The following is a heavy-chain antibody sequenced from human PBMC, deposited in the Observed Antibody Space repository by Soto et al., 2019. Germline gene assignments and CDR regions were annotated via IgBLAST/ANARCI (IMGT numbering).Heavy chain of an antibody. CDR3: ARGSSIAGLYYGMDV. D-gene: IGHD6-6*01. CDR1: GGSISSGGYY. J-gene: IGHJ6*02. CDR2: NYYIGIT. Sequence: QVQLQESGPGLVKPSQTLSLTCTVSGGSISSGGYYWTWIRQHPGKGLEWIGYNYYIGITYYNPSLKSRVTISLDTSKNQFSLTLSSVTAADTAVYYCARGSSIAGLYYGMDVWGQGTTVTVSS. V-gene: IGHV4-31*03.